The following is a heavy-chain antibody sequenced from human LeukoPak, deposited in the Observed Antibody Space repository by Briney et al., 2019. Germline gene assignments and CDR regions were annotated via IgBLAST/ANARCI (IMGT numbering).Heavy chain of an antibody. D-gene: IGHD6-19*01. Sequence: ASVKVSCKASGYTFTSYGISWVRQAPGQGLEWMGWISTYNGNTNYAQRVQGRVTMTTDTSTSTAYMELRSLRSDDTAVYYCARDYSSGWPNFDYWGQGTLVTVSS. CDR1: GYTFTSYG. V-gene: IGHV1-18*01. CDR2: ISTYNGNT. CDR3: ARDYSSGWPNFDY. J-gene: IGHJ4*02.